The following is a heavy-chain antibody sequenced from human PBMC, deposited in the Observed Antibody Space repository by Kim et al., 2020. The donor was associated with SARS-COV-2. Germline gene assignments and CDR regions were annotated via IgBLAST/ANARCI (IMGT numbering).Heavy chain of an antibody. V-gene: IGHV1-2*06. D-gene: IGHD1-26*01. Sequence: ASVKVSCKASGYTFTDFFIHWVRQAPGQGLEWMGRIDPSSGDTKYAQKYEDRVTMTRDTSDNTAHMELRRLGFDDTAVYYCARLIGDSNYSYWGQGTLVTVSS. CDR1: GYTFTDFF. J-gene: IGHJ4*02. CDR2: IDPSSGDT. CDR3: ARLIGDSNYSY.